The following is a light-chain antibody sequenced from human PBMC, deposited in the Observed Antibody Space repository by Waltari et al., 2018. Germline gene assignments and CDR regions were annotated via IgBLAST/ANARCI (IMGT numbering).Light chain of an antibody. V-gene: IGKV1-5*03. J-gene: IGKJ2*01. CDR2: QAS. CDR3: QQYNDYPYT. CDR1: QIFSKW. Sequence: DIQMTQSPSTLSALIGDRVTITCRASQIFSKWLAWYQQKPGKAPKLLIHQASTLRIGVPSRFSGSESGTEFILTINSLQPDDFATYFCQQYNDYPYTFGQGTKLEIK.